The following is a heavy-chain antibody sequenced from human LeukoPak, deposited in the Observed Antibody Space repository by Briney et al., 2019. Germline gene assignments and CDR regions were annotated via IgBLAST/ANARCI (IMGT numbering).Heavy chain of an antibody. CDR3: ARGVSYLSAFDI. CDR1: GGSISSYY. Sequence: SETLSLTCTVSGGSISSYYWSWIRQPPGKALEWIGYIYYSGSTNYNPSLKSRVTISVDTSKNQFSLKLSSVTAADTAVYYCARGVSYLSAFDIWGQGTMVTVSS. V-gene: IGHV4-59*01. J-gene: IGHJ3*02. D-gene: IGHD3-10*01. CDR2: IYYSGST.